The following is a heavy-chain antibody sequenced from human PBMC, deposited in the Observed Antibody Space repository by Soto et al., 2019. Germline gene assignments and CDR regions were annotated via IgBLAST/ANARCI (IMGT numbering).Heavy chain of an antibody. D-gene: IGHD5-12*01. Sequence: SETLSLTCTVSGGSISSGYYYWSWIRQPPGKGLEWIGYISYSGSSYYNPSLKSRVTISVDTSKNQFSLKLSSVTAADTAVYYCARGGDGYTLNFDYWGQGTLVTVSS. CDR3: ARGGDGYTLNFDY. CDR2: ISYSGSS. V-gene: IGHV4-30-4*01. J-gene: IGHJ4*02. CDR1: GGSISSGYYY.